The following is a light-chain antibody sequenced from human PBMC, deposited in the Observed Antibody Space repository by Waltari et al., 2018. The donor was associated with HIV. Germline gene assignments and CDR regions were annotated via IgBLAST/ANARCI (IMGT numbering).Light chain of an antibody. Sequence: QSVLTQPPSVSAAPGQKVSFSCSGGNSNLGNNYVSWYQQLPGRAPRLLIYDNEKRPSGSPDRFSASKAGMSATLDITGLQIVDEADYYCGTWDSSLNLYVFGPGTTVAVL. CDR1: NSNLGNNY. J-gene: IGLJ1*01. CDR2: DNE. V-gene: IGLV1-51*01. CDR3: GTWDSSLNLYV.